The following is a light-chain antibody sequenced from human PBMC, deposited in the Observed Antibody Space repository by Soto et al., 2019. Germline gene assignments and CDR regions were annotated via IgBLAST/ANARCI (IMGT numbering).Light chain of an antibody. J-gene: IGLJ2*01. Sequence: QSALTQPASVSGSPGQSITISCTGTSSDVGGYNYVSWYQQYPGKAPKLMIYEVSNRPSGVSNRFSGSKSGNTASLTISGLQAEDEADYYCATWDDSVIGVVFGGGTKLTVL. CDR3: ATWDDSVIGVV. V-gene: IGLV2-14*01. CDR2: EVS. CDR1: SSDVGGYNY.